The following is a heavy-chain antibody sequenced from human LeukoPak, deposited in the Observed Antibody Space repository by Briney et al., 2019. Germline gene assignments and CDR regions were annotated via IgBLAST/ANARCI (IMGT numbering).Heavy chain of an antibody. V-gene: IGHV4-38-2*02. D-gene: IGHD5-24*01. J-gene: IGHJ2*01. CDR2: IDHSGSI. CDR1: GYSISSGNY. CDR3: ARSGEMAPYWYFDL. Sequence: SETLSLTCTVSGYSISSGNYWGWIRQPPGKGLEWMGSIDHSGSIYYNPSLKSRVTISVDTSKNQFSLKLSSVTAADTAVYYCARSGEMAPYWYFDLWGRGTLVTVSS.